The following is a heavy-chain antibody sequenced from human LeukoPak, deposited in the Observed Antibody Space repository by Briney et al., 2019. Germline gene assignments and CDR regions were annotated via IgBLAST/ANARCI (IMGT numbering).Heavy chain of an antibody. Sequence: ASVKVSCKASGYTFTGYYMHWVRQAPGQGLEWMGWINPNSGGTNYAQKFQGWVTMTRDTSISTACMELSRLRSDDTAVYYCARGVPLSLPAAIILWFDPWGQGTLVTVSS. CDR1: GYTFTGYY. CDR2: INPNSGGT. D-gene: IGHD2-2*01. V-gene: IGHV1-2*04. CDR3: ARGVPLSLPAAIILWFDP. J-gene: IGHJ5*02.